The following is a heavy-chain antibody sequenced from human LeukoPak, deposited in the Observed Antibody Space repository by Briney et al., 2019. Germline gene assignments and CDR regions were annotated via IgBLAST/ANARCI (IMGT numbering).Heavy chain of an antibody. D-gene: IGHD3-3*01. CDR3: ARDPPRRVADSNWFDP. Sequence: GASVKVSCKASGYTFSSYTLSWLRQAPGQGLEWMGWINTNTGNPTYAQGFTGRFVFSLDTSVSTAYLQISSLKAEDTAVYYCARDPPRRVADSNWFDPWGQGTLVTVSS. CDR2: INTNTGNP. J-gene: IGHJ5*02. CDR1: GYTFSSYT. V-gene: IGHV7-4-1*02.